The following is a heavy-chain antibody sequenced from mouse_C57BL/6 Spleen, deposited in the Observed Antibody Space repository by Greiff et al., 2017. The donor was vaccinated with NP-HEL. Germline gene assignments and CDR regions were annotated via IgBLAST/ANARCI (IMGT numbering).Heavy chain of an antibody. Sequence: VQLQQSGAELAKPGASVKLSCKASGYTFTSYWMHWVKQRPGQGLEWIGYINPSSGYTKYNQKFKDKATLTADKSSSTAYMQLSSLTYEDSAVYYCERGQGGPYYSNYDYAMDYWGQGTSVTVSS. CDR1: GYTFTSYW. J-gene: IGHJ4*01. CDR3: ERGQGGPYYSNYDYAMDY. D-gene: IGHD2-5*01. CDR2: INPSSGYT. V-gene: IGHV1-7*01.